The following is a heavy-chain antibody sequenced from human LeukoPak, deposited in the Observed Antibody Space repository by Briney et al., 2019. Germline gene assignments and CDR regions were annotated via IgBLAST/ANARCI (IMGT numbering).Heavy chain of an antibody. D-gene: IGHD3/OR15-3a*01. Sequence: GGSLRLSCAASGFTLSDYDIHWVRQPIGKGLDWVSGLGSAGDKYHAGSERGRFTISREDAENSVYLQMDGLRPEDTAIYYCARAKRETSTRPWTSGMDVWGQGTRVTVSS. CDR3: ARAKRETSTRPWTSGMDV. CDR2: LGSAGDK. J-gene: IGHJ6*02. CDR1: GFTLSDYD. V-gene: IGHV3-13*01.